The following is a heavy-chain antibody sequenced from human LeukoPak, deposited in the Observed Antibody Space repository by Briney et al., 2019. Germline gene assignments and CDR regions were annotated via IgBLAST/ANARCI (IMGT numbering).Heavy chain of an antibody. D-gene: IGHD3-9*01. J-gene: IGHJ6*02. CDR1: GGSISSSSYY. V-gene: IGHV4-39*01. CDR2: IYYSGST. CDR3: ARVAGLDFDWLSAGDYGMDV. Sequence: PSETPSLTCTVSGGSISSSSYYWGWIRQPPGKGLEWIGSIYYSGSTYYNPSLKSRVTISVDTSKNQFSLKLSSVTAADTAVYYCARVAGLDFDWLSAGDYGMDVWGQGTTVTVSS.